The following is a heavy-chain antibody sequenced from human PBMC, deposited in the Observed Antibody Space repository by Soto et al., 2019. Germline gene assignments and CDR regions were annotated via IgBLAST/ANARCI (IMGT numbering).Heavy chain of an antibody. V-gene: IGHV3-7*05. D-gene: IGHD6-6*01. J-gene: IGHJ4*02. Sequence: GGSLRLSCAASGFTFSSYWMTWVRQAPGRGLEWVANIKQEGSEKYYVDSVKGRFTISRDNAKNSVYLQMNSLRAEDTAVYYCARWYNVAASLDYWGQGTLVTVSS. CDR3: ARWYNVAASLDY. CDR1: GFTFSSYW. CDR2: IKQEGSEK.